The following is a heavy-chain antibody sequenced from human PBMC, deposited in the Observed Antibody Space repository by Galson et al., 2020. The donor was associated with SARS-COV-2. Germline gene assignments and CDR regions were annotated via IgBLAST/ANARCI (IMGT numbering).Heavy chain of an antibody. CDR2: INHSGSI. CDR1: GGSFSGHY. D-gene: IGHD2-15*01. V-gene: IGHV4-34*01. Sequence: SQASETLSLTCAVYGGSFSGHYWSWIRQPPGKGLEWIGEINHSGSIRYNPSLKSRATISVDTSKNHFSLKLSSVTAADTAIYFCARGRSGGTPPTDYWGQGTLVTVSS. CDR3: ARGRSGGTPPTDY. J-gene: IGHJ4*02.